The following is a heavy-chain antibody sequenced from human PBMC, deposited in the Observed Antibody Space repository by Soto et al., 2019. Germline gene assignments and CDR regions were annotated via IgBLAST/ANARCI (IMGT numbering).Heavy chain of an antibody. V-gene: IGHV3-23*01. CDR1: GFTFSSYA. J-gene: IGHJ4*02. Sequence: GGSLRLSCAASGFTFSSYAMSWLRQAPGKGLEWVSAISGSGGGTYYADSVKGRFTISRDNSKNTLYLQMNSLRAEDTAVYYCAKHRRIAVADPIDYWGQGTLVTVSS. D-gene: IGHD6-19*01. CDR3: AKHRRIAVADPIDY. CDR2: ISGSGGGT.